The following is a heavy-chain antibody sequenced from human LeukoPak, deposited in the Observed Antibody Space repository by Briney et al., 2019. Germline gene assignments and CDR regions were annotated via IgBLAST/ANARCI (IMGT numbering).Heavy chain of an antibody. J-gene: IGHJ4*02. CDR1: GFTFSSYA. CDR3: AKSTIFGVVIY. D-gene: IGHD3-3*01. Sequence: GGSLRLSCAASGFTFSSYAMSWVRQAPGKGLEWASAISGSGGSTYYADSVKGRFTISRDNSKNTLYLQMNSLRAEDTAVYYCAKSTIFGVVIYWGQGTLVTVSS. V-gene: IGHV3-23*01. CDR2: ISGSGGST.